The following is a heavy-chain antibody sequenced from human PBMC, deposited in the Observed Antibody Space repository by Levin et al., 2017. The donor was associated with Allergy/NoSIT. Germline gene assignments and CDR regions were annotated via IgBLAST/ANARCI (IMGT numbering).Heavy chain of an antibody. D-gene: IGHD6-13*01. CDR2: ISYDGSNK. V-gene: IGHV3-30*18. CDR1: GFTFSSYG. CDR3: AKGSPFAY. J-gene: IGHJ4*02. Sequence: LKISCAASGFTFSSYGMHWVRQAPGKGLEWVAVISYDGSNKYYADSVKGRFTISRDNSKNTLYLQMNSLRAEDTAVYYCAKGSPFAYWGQGTLVTVSS.